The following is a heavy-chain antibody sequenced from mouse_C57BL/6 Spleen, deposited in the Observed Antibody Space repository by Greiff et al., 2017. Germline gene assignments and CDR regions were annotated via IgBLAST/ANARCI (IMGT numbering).Heavy chain of an antibody. CDR3: ARSTKSAYFDY. V-gene: IGHV1-63*01. Sequence: QVQLQQSGAELVRPGTSVKMSCKASGYTFTNYWIGWAKQRPGHGLEWIGDVYPGGGYTNYNEKFKGKATLTADKSSNTAFMQFSSRTPEDSAIYYCARSTKSAYFDYWGQGTTLTVSS. CDR2: VYPGGGYT. D-gene: IGHD1-3*01. CDR1: GYTFTNYW. J-gene: IGHJ2*01.